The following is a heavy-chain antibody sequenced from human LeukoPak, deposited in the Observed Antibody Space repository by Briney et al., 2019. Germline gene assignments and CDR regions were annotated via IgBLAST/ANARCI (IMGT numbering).Heavy chain of an antibody. V-gene: IGHV3-64*01. CDR1: GFTFSSYA. CDR2: ISNNGGST. J-gene: IGHJ4*02. CDR3: ARGPDYYGSGSYYAPLDY. D-gene: IGHD3-10*01. Sequence: PGGPLRLSCAASGFTFSSYAMHWVRQAPGKGLEYVSAISNNGGSTFYANSVKGRFTISRDNSKNTLYLQMGSLRAEDMAVYYCARGPDYYGSGSYYAPLDYWGQGTLVTVSS.